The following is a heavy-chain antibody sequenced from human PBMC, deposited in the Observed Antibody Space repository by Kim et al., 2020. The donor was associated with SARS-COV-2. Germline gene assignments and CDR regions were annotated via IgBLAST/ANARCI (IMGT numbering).Heavy chain of an antibody. J-gene: IGHJ4*02. CDR3: GRGKEYNNVGGFDY. D-gene: IGHD6-6*01. V-gene: IGHV4-4*07. Sequence: KPTLKSRVTKSVDTSKNPFSLMLASVTAADTAVYYCGRGKEYNNVGGFDYWGQGTLVTVSS.